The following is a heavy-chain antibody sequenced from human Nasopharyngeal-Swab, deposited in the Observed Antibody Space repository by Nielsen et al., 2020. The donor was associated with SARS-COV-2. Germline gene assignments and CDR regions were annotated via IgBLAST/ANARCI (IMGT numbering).Heavy chain of an antibody. Sequence: WVRQAPGQGLEWMGWISAYNGNTNYAQKLQGRVTMTTDTSTSTAYMELRSLRSDDTAVYYCARRISGGCDDPWGLGTLVTVSS. V-gene: IGHV1-18*01. CDR2: ISAYNGNT. CDR3: ARRISGGCDDP. D-gene: IGHD2-15*01. J-gene: IGHJ5*02.